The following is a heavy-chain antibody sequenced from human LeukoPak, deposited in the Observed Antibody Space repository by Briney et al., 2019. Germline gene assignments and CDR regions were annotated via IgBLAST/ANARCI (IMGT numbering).Heavy chain of an antibody. CDR3: AKDSSGYYRMFQH. CDR2: ISWNSGSI. CDR1: GFTFDDYA. V-gene: IGHV3-9*01. Sequence: PGGSLRLSCAASGFTFDDYAMHWVRQAPGKGLEWVSGISWNSGSIGYADSVKGRFTISRDNAKNSLYLQMNSLRAEDTALYYCAKDSSGYYRMFQHWGQGTLVTVSS. J-gene: IGHJ1*01. D-gene: IGHD3-22*01.